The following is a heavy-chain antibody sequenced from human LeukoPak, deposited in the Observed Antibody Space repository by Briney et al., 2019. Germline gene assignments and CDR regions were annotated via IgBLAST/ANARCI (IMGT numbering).Heavy chain of an antibody. D-gene: IGHD6-25*01. CDR1: GGSISSYY. CDR3: ARRGRNSSGWQDYL. J-gene: IGHJ4*02. CDR2: IYHTGST. Sequence: SETLSLTCTVSGGSISSYYWSWIRQPPGKGLEWIANIYHTGSTNYNPSLSSRVTISIDTAKNQFSLKLTSVTAADTAVYYCARRGRNSSGWQDYLWGQGTLVTVAS. V-gene: IGHV4-59*01.